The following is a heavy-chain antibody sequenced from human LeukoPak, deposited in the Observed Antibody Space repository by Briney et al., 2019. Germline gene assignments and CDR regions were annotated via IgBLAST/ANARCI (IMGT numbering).Heavy chain of an antibody. CDR2: IGSSGSTI. D-gene: IGHD2-8*01. J-gene: IGHJ6*03. V-gene: IGHV3-48*03. CDR1: GFTFSSYE. Sequence: GGSLRLSCAASGFTFSSYEMNWVRQAPGKGLEWVSYIGSSGSTIYYADSVKGRFTISRDNSKNTLYLQMNSLRAEDTAVYYCANGYCTNGVCYPYYYYYMDVWGKGTTVTVSS. CDR3: ANGYCTNGVCYPYYYYYMDV.